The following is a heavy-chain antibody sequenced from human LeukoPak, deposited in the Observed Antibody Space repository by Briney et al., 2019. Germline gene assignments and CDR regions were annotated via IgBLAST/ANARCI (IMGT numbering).Heavy chain of an antibody. CDR2: IKKDGSEK. D-gene: IGHD6-19*01. CDR1: GFTSCSYV. CDR3: SRGSVPGYY. V-gene: IGHV3-7*05. Sequence: PGGTLRRSSAAAGFTSCSYVVRWGRHAPAGKLEWEANIKKDGSEKYYVDAVKGRVTISRDNAKNSLYLQMNSLRAEDTAVYYCSRGSVPGYYWGQGTLVTVSA. J-gene: IGHJ4*02.